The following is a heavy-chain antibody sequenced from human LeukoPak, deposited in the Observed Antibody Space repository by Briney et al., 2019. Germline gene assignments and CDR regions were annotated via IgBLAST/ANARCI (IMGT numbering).Heavy chain of an antibody. V-gene: IGHV3-66*01. CDR1: GFTISDSY. D-gene: IGHD1-7*01. CDR2: IYSGGIT. Sequence: GGSLRLSCAAPGFTISDSYMSWVRQAPGKGLEWVSVIYSGGITYYADSVKGRFTVSRDDSKNTLSLQMNSLRAEDTSIYYCARDRVTSRNYYFDDWGQGTLVTVSS. CDR3: ARDRVTSRNYYFDD. J-gene: IGHJ4*02.